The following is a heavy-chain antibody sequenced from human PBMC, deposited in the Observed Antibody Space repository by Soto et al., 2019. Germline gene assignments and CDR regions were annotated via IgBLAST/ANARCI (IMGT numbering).Heavy chain of an antibody. CDR3: AREREYSSSSPFDY. D-gene: IGHD6-6*01. V-gene: IGHV1-69*12. J-gene: IGHJ4*02. CDR1: GGTFSSYA. CDR2: IIPIFGTA. Sequence: QVQLVQSGAEVKKPGSSVKVSCKASGGTFSSYAISWVRQAPGQGLEWMGGIIPIFGTANYAQKFQGRVTXXAXEXXSTACMELGSLRSEDTAVYYCAREREYSSSSPFDYWGQGTLVTVSS.